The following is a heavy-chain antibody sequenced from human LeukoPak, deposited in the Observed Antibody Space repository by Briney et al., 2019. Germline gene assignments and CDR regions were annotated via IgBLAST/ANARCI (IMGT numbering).Heavy chain of an antibody. V-gene: IGHV3-30*03. CDR3: ASHWAQQVVSDY. Sequence: PGGSLRLSCAASGFTFSRYGMHWVRQAPGKGLEWVAVISYDGGNKYYADSVKGRFTLSRDNSKSTLYLQMSSLRLEDTAIYYCASHWAQQVVSDYWGQGTLVTVSS. J-gene: IGHJ4*02. D-gene: IGHD6-13*01. CDR1: GFTFSRYG. CDR2: ISYDGGNK.